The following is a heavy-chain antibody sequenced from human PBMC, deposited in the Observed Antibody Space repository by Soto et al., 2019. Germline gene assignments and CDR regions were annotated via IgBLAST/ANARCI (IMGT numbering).Heavy chain of an antibody. CDR1: GDSVSSNSAA. Sequence: KQSQTLSLICAISGDSVSSNSAAWNWIRQSPSRGLEWLGRTYYRSKWYNDYAVSVKSRITINPDTSKNQFSLQLNSETPEDRYVYYCARIPDTTGESGDAFDIWGQGTMVTVSS. CDR3: ARIPDTTGESGDAFDI. V-gene: IGHV6-1*01. J-gene: IGHJ3*02. CDR2: TYYRSKWYN. D-gene: IGHD7-27*01.